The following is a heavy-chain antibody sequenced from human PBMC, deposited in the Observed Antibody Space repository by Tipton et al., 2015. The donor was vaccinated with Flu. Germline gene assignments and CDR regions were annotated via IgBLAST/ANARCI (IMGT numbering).Heavy chain of an antibody. CDR1: GFTFGSYE. V-gene: IGHV3-48*03. CDR3: ATLTGDDY. J-gene: IGHJ4*02. CDR2: ISSSGNTI. Sequence: SLRLSCAASGFTFGSYEMNWVRQAPGKGLEWVSYISSSGNTISYADSVRGRFTISRDNTKKSLSLQLNSLRAGDTAIYYCATLTGDDYWGQGILVTVSS. D-gene: IGHD7-27*01.